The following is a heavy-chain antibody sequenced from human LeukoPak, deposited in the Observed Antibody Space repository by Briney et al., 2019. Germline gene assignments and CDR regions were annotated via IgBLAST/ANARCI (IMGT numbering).Heavy chain of an antibody. Sequence: GASVKVPCKVSGYTLTELSMHWVRQAPGKGLEWMGGFDPEDGETIYAQKFQGRVTMTEDTSTDTAYMELSSLRSEDTAVYYCATDRGRYCSSTSCLRGFDPWGQGTLVTVSS. CDR3: ATDRGRYCSSTSCLRGFDP. J-gene: IGHJ5*02. CDR1: GYTLTELS. CDR2: FDPEDGET. V-gene: IGHV1-24*01. D-gene: IGHD2-2*01.